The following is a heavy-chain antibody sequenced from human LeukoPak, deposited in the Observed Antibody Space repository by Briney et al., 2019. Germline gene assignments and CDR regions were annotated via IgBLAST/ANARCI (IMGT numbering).Heavy chain of an antibody. CDR3: ARELAVAGRDFDN. CDR1: GGSISSSSYY. D-gene: IGHD6-19*01. J-gene: IGHJ4*02. V-gene: IGHV4-39*01. Sequence: SETLSLTCTVSGGSISSSSYYWGWIRQPPGKGLEWIGSIYYSGSTYYNPSLKSRVTISVDTSKNQFSLKLSSVTAADTAVYYCARELAVAGRDFDNWGQGTLVTVSS. CDR2: IYYSGST.